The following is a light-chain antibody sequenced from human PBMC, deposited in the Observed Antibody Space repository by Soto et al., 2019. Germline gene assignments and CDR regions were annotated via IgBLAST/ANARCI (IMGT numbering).Light chain of an antibody. J-gene: IGKJ1*01. CDR1: QSVLYSANNKDH. CDR2: WAS. Sequence: DIVMTQSPDFLAVSLGERATINCKSSQSVLYSANNKDHLAWHQQRPRQPPKLLISWASTRESGVPDRFSGSGSGTDFTLTISSLQAEDVAVYYCQQYYGTPTFGQGTKVDIK. CDR3: QQYYGTPT. V-gene: IGKV4-1*01.